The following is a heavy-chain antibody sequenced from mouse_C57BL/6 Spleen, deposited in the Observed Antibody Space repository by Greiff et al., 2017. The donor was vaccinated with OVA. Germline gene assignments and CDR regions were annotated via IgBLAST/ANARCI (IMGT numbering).Heavy chain of an antibody. V-gene: IGHV14-2*01. CDR3: ARGNYDSHYAMDY. D-gene: IGHD2-4*01. Sequence: EVKVEESGAELVKPGASVKLSCTASGFNIKDYYMHWVKQRTEQGLEWIGRIDPEDGETKYAPKFQGKATITADTSSNTAYLQLSSLTSEDTAVYYCARGNYDSHYAMDYWGQGTSVTVSS. CDR1: GFNIKDYY. CDR2: IDPEDGET. J-gene: IGHJ4*01.